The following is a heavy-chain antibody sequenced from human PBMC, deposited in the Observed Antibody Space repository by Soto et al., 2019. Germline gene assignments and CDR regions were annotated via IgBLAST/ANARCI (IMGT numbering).Heavy chain of an antibody. V-gene: IGHV1-18*01. Sequence: ASVMVSCKASGYSFTTYGVTWVRQAPGQGLEWMGWISTYNGNTRVAQQHQGRVTLTTDTSTNAAHMELRSLRSDDTAIYYCARTEGRSTRGDYWGQGTLVTVSS. J-gene: IGHJ4*02. CDR1: GYSFTTYG. CDR3: ARTEGRSTRGDY. D-gene: IGHD2-8*01. CDR2: ISTYNGNT.